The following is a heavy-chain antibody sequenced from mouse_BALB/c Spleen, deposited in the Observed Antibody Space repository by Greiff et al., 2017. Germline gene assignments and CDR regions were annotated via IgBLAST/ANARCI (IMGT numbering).Heavy chain of an antibody. Sequence: QVQLQQPGAELVRPGASVKLSCKASGYTFTSYWINWVKQRPGQGLEWIGNIYPSDSYTNYNQKFKDKATLTVDKSSSTAYMQLSSPTSEDSAVYYCTRWGLLPYYAMDYWGQGTSVTVSS. CDR3: TRWGLLPYYAMDY. V-gene: IGHV1-69*02. J-gene: IGHJ4*01. D-gene: IGHD2-3*01. CDR1: GYTFTSYW. CDR2: IYPSDSYT.